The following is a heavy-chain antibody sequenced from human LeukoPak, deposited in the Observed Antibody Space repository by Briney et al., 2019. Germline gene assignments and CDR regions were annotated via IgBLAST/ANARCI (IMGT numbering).Heavy chain of an antibody. V-gene: IGHV3-23*01. Sequence: GGSLRLSCAASGFTFSSYAMSWVRQAPGKGLEWVSAISGSGGSTYYADSVKGRCTISRDNSKNTLYLQMNSLRAEDTAVYYCAKDPYGNDAFDIWGQGTMVTVSS. J-gene: IGHJ3*02. CDR3: AKDPYGNDAFDI. D-gene: IGHD1-14*01. CDR1: GFTFSSYA. CDR2: ISGSGGST.